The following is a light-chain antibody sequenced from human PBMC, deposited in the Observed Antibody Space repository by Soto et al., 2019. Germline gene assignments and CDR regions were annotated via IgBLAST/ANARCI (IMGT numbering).Light chain of an antibody. CDR1: NIGTKS. CDR3: QVWDSSSEWV. J-gene: IGLJ3*02. Sequence: SSELSQPPSVSVAPGQTARITCGGNNIGTKSVHWYQQKPGQAPVLVVFNDSDRPSGIPERFSSSNSGDTATTATLTISRVEAGDEADYYCQVWDSSSEWVFGGGTKLTVL. CDR2: NDS. V-gene: IGLV3-21*02.